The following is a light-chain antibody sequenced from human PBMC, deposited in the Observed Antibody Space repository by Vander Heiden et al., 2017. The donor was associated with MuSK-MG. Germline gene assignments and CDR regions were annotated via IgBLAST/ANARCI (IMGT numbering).Light chain of an antibody. CDR1: SSDVADYNY. CDR3: SSYTAHNTLV. CDR2: DVR. V-gene: IGLV2-14*01. Sequence: QSALTPPASVSGSPGTSITIPCSGTSSDVADYNYVSWYQQPPGNAPKLMIYDVRDPPSRGSNRFAGSKSGNTACMTISGLQAEDEAEYYGSSYTAHNTLVFGGGTKLTVL. J-gene: IGLJ2*01.